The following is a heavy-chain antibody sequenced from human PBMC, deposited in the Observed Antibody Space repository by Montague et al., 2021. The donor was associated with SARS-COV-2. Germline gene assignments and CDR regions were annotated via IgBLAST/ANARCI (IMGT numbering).Heavy chain of an antibody. D-gene: IGHD2-21*02. Sequence: SLRLSCAASGFTFTTHWMNWVRQAPGKGLEWAANINEDGSQKYYIDSVKGRLTISRDNARNSLFLQMTGPRAEDTAVYYCTALRRTDPFDYWGQGNLVTVSS. CDR1: GFTFTTHW. CDR2: INEDGSQK. V-gene: IGHV3-7*01. CDR3: TALRRTDPFDY. J-gene: IGHJ4*02.